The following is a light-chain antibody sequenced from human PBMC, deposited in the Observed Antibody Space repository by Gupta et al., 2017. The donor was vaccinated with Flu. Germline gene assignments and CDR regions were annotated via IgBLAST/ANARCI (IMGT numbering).Light chain of an antibody. CDR3: QQSYVLHPT. CDR2: SIY. Sequence: DIHLTKSPSAVSASVGDRVTITCRPSRDVSTWLAWYQQKPEKAPQLLVHSIYTLQSGVPSRFSGRGCGKNFTLTINGLQPEDFATYFCQQSYVLHPTFGQGTRLETK. J-gene: IGKJ5*01. CDR1: RDVSTW. V-gene: IGKV1-12*01.